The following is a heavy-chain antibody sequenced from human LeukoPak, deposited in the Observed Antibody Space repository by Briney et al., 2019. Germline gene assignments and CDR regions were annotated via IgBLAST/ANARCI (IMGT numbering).Heavy chain of an antibody. CDR2: IRSKANTYAT. D-gene: IGHD3-3*01. CDR3: TRHPYYDFWSPYPGDWFDP. V-gene: IGHV3-73*01. J-gene: IGHJ5*02. CDR1: GFIFCGSV. Sequence: PGGSLRLSCAASGFIFCGSVMHWVRQASGKGLEWVGRIRSKANTYATEYAASVKGRFTISRDDSKNTAYLQMNSLKTEDTAVYYCTRHPYYDFWSPYPGDWFDPWGQGTLVTVSS.